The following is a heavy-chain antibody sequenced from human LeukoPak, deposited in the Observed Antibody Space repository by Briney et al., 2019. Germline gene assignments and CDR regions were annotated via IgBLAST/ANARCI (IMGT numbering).Heavy chain of an antibody. D-gene: IGHD5-18*01. CDR3: ARVGLQLWLRSYWFDP. CDR2: INHSGST. CDR1: GGSFSGYY. V-gene: IGHV4-34*01. Sequence: SETLSLTCAVYGGSFSGYYWSWIRQPPGKGLEWIGEINHSGSTNYNPSLKSRVTISVDTSKNQFSLKLSSVTAADTAVYYCARVGLQLWLRSYWFDPWGQGTLVTVSS. J-gene: IGHJ5*02.